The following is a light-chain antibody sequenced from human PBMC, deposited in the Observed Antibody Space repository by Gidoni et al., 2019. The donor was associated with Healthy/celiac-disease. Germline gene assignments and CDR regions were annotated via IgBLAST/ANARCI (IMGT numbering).Light chain of an antibody. Sequence: QSALTQPRSVSGSPGQSVTISCTGTSSDVGGYNYVSWYQQHPGKAPKLMIYDVSKLPSGVPDRFSGSKSGNTASLTISGLQAEDEADYYCCSYAGSYFFGGGTKLTVL. J-gene: IGLJ2*01. CDR2: DVS. CDR3: CSYAGSYF. CDR1: SSDVGGYNY. V-gene: IGLV2-11*01.